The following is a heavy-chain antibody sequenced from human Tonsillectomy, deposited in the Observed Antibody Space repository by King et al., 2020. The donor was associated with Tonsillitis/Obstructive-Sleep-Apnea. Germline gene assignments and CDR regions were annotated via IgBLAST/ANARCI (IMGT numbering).Heavy chain of an antibody. D-gene: IGHD4-17*01. J-gene: IGHJ5*02. CDR3: ARGATTVTKGWFDP. V-gene: IGHV1-3*01. CDR2: INAGNGNT. Sequence: QLVQSGAEVKKPGASVXXSCKASGYTFTSYAMHWVRQAPGQRLEWMGWINAGNGNTKYSQKFQGRVTITRDTSASTAYMELSSLRSEDTAVYYCARGATTVTKGWFDPWGQGTLVTVSS. CDR1: GYTFTSYA.